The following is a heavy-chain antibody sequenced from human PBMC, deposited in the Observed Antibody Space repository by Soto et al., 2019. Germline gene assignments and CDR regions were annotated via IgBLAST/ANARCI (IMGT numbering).Heavy chain of an antibody. CDR1: GVSFRGYY. CDR3: ARHSPYYYDSSGYYYDGAFDI. Sequence: SETLSLTCAVYGVSFRGYYWSWIRQPPGKGLEWIGEINHSGSTNYNPSLKSRVTISVDTSKNQFSLKLSSVTAADTAVYYCARHSPYYYDSSGYYYDGAFDIWGQGTMVTVSS. V-gene: IGHV4-34*01. D-gene: IGHD3-22*01. CDR2: INHSGST. J-gene: IGHJ3*02.